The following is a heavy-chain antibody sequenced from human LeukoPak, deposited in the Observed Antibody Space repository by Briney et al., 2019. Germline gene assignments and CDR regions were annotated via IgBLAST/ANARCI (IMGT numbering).Heavy chain of an antibody. J-gene: IGHJ3*02. CDR3: ARGQHPSPVVNPFDAFDI. CDR1: GYTFTSYG. V-gene: IGHV1-18*01. CDR2: ISAYNGNT. Sequence: APVKVSCKASGYTFTSYGISWVRQAPGQGLEWMGWISAYNGNTNYAQKLQGRVTMTTDTSTSTAYMELRSLRSDDTAVYYCARGQHPSPVVNPFDAFDIWGQGTMVTVSS. D-gene: IGHD3-22*01.